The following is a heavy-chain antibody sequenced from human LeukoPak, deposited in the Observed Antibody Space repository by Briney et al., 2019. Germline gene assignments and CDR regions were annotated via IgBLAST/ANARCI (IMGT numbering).Heavy chain of an antibody. Sequence: GGSLRLSCVASGFSFSTYRMNWVRQAPGEGLEWVSCVSSSGTNIDYADSVKGRFTISRDNVKNSLYLQMNTLRAEDTAVYYCARDSEWELLPYAFDIWGQGTMVTVSS. V-gene: IGHV3-21*01. CDR1: GFSFSTYR. D-gene: IGHD1-26*01. CDR3: ARDSEWELLPYAFDI. CDR2: VSSSGTNI. J-gene: IGHJ3*02.